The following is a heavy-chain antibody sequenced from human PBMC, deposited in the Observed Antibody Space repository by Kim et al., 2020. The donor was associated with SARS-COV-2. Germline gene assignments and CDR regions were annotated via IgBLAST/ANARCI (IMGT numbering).Heavy chain of an antibody. J-gene: IGHJ4*01. Sequence: GGSLRLSCLTSRSIFSTYVIHWVRQAPGKGLEWVAAMSFDGFSKYFADSVKGRFTISRDNSKNTVWLQVNSLRDEDSAMYYCATEGGTSGRCGYFDFW. D-gene: IGHD5-12*01. V-gene: IGHV3-30*04. CDR1: RSIFSTYV. CDR3: ATEGGTSGRCGYFDF. CDR2: MSFDGFSK.